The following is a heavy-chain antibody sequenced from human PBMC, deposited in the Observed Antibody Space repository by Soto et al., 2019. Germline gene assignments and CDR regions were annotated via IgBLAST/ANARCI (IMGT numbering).Heavy chain of an antibody. CDR1: GGSVSSGGYY. Sequence: SETLSLTCTVSGGSVSSGGYYWSWIRQHPGQGLEWIGYIYYNGSTYYNPSLKSRLTISVDTSKNQFSLKLSSLTAADTAVYFCARGIVLLWFAEFQRFDPWGRGTLVTVSS. CDR2: IYYNGST. CDR3: ARGIVLLWFAEFQRFDP. J-gene: IGHJ5*02. V-gene: IGHV4-31*03. D-gene: IGHD3-10*01.